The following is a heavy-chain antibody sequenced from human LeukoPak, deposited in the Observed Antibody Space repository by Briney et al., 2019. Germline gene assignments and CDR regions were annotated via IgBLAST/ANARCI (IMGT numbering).Heavy chain of an antibody. CDR2: ISAYNGNT. Sequence: ASVKVSCKASGYTFTSYGISWVRQAPGQGLEWMGWISAYNGNTNYAQKLQGRVTMTTDTSTSTAYMELSSLRSEDTAVYYCARDQLVGRDGYNFDYWGQGTLVTVSS. CDR3: ARDQLVGRDGYNFDY. CDR1: GYTFTSYG. D-gene: IGHD5-24*01. V-gene: IGHV1-18*01. J-gene: IGHJ4*02.